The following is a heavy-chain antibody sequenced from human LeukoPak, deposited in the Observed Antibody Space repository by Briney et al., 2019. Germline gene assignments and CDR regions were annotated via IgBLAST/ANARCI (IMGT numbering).Heavy chain of an antibody. CDR1: GFTSSSYA. CDR2: ISGSGGST. V-gene: IGHV3-23*01. J-gene: IGHJ4*02. Sequence: PVGSLRLSCAASGFTSSSYAMSWVRQAPGKGLEWVSAISGSGGSTYYADSVKGRFTISRDNSNNTLYLQMNSLRAEDTAVYYCAKCRSEVPAAINYWGQGTLVTVSS. CDR3: AKCRSEVPAAINY. D-gene: IGHD2-2*01.